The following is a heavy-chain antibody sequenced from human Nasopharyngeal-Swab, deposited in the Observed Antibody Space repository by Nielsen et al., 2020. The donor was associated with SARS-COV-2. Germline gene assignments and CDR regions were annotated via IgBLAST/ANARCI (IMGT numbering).Heavy chain of an antibody. D-gene: IGHD4-17*01. J-gene: IGHJ6*02. V-gene: IGHV3-9*01. CDR1: GFTFDDYA. Sequence: PLRLSCAASGFTFDDYAMHGVRQPPGKGLEWFSGISWNSGSIGYADSVKGRFTISRDNAKNSLYLQMNSLRAEDTALYYCAKDINGYGDYVGYYYYGMDVWGQGTTVTVSS. CDR2: ISWNSGSI. CDR3: AKDINGYGDYVGYYYYGMDV.